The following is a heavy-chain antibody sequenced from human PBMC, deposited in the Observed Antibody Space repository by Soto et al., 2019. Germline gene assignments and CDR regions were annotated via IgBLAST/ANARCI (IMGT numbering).Heavy chain of an antibody. Sequence: ASVKVSCKASGYTFTSYGISWVRQAPGQGLEWMGWISAYNGNTNYAQKLQGRVTMTTDTSTSTAYMELRSLRSDDTAVYYCARVWTDYDSSGYYYPFDYWGQGTLVTVSS. J-gene: IGHJ4*02. CDR2: ISAYNGNT. CDR3: ARVWTDYDSSGYYYPFDY. V-gene: IGHV1-18*01. CDR1: GYTFTSYG. D-gene: IGHD3-22*01.